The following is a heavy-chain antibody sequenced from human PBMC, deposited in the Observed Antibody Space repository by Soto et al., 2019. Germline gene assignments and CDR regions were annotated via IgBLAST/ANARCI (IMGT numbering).Heavy chain of an antibody. CDR3: ARRLPFDN. Sequence: QVQLQESGPGLAKPSETLSLTCTVSGGSIGTYYWSWIRQSPGKGLEWIGYIYYSGSTNYSPSLKSRVTISIDTSKNQFSLKLSSVTAADTAVYYCARRLPFDNWGQGTLVTVSS. V-gene: IGHV4-59*08. J-gene: IGHJ4*02. CDR2: IYYSGST. CDR1: GGSIGTYY.